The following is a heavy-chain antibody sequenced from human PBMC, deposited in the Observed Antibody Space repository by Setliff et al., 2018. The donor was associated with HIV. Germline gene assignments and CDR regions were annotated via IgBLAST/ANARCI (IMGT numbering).Heavy chain of an antibody. CDR2: IYDRGGT. CDR1: GGSISNNSYY. CDR3: ARGPPALDYMDV. Sequence: PSETLSLTCTVSGGSISNNSYYWGWIRQPPGKGLEWIGYIYDRGGTNYNPSLKSRVTISLDTSNDQFSLKLSSVTAADTAVYYCARGPPALDYMDVWGKGTTVTVSS. J-gene: IGHJ6*03. V-gene: IGHV4-61*05.